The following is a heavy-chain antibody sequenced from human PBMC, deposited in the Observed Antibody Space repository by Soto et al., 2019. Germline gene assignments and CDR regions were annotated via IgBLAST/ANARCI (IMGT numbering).Heavy chain of an antibody. Sequence: GGSLRLSCAASGFTFSSYAMHWVRQAPGKGLEWVAVISYDGSNKYYADSVKGRFTISRDNSKNTLYLQMNSLRAEDTAVYYCARELDYDFWSGYYKRSGMDVWGQGTTVTVSS. D-gene: IGHD3-3*01. J-gene: IGHJ6*02. CDR3: ARELDYDFWSGYYKRSGMDV. CDR1: GFTFSSYA. CDR2: ISYDGSNK. V-gene: IGHV3-30-3*01.